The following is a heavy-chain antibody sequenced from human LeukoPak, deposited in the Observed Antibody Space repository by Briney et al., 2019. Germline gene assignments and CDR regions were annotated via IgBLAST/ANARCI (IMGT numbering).Heavy chain of an antibody. Sequence: GGSLRLSCAASGFTFSGYAVSWVRQAPGKGLEWVSALIGSGGSTYYADSVKGRFTISRDNSKNTLYLQMNSLRAEDTAVYYCAKGSNYYYYYGMDVWGQGTTVTVSS. CDR2: LIGSGGST. J-gene: IGHJ6*02. CDR3: AKGSNYYYYYGMDV. CDR1: GFTFSGYA. V-gene: IGHV3-23*01.